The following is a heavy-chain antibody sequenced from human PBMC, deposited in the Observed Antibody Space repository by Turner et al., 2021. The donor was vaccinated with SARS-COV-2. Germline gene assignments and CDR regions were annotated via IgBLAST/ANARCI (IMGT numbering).Heavy chain of an antibody. V-gene: IGHV4-4*07. J-gene: IGHJ5*02. CDR2: MYSTVIT. D-gene: IGHD5-12*01. CDR3: ARYDSGNHNWFDP. CDR1: GGSMSSRY. Sequence: QVQLQESGPGLVKPSENLSLTCTVTGGSMSSRYWTWIRQPAGKGLEWIGRMYSTVITNYNPSRKSRVTMSMDTSKNQFSLRLTSVTAADTAMYYCARYDSGNHNWFDPWGQGTLVTVSS.